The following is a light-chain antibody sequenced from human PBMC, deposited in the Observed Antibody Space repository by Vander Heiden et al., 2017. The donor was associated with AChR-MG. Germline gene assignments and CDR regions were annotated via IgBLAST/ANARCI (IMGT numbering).Light chain of an antibody. Sequence: QSALTQPASVSGSPGQSIAISCTGTSTDYDDYKYVSWYQLHPGQAPKLLLFDVFNRPSPIYNRFSGSKSANTASLTISGLRAEDEADYYCSSYTTNSGWVFGGGTKVTVL. V-gene: IGLV2-14*03. CDR3: SSYTTNSGWV. CDR1: STDYDDYKY. J-gene: IGLJ3*02. CDR2: DVF.